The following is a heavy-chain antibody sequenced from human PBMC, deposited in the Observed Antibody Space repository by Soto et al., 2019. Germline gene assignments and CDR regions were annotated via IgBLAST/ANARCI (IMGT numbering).Heavy chain of an antibody. CDR1: GGSFSGYY. CDR3: ARGLVLYYDFWSGYSPTRYYYYMDV. CDR2: INHSGST. J-gene: IGHJ6*03. D-gene: IGHD3-3*01. Sequence: SETLSLTCAVYGGSFSGYYWSWIRQPPGKGLEWIGEINHSGSTNYNPSLKSRVTISVDTSKNQFSLKLSSVTAADTAVYYCARGLVLYYDFWSGYSPTRYYYYMDVWGKGTTVTVSS. V-gene: IGHV4-34*01.